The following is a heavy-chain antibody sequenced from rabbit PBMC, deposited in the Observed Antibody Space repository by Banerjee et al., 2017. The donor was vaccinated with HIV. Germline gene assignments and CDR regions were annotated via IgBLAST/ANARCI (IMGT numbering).Heavy chain of an antibody. CDR2: INTSSGNI. Sequence: QEQLEESGGGLVQPGGSLKLSCKASGFDFSSYGVSWVRQAPGKGLEWIACINTSSGNIVYATWAKGRFTISKTSWTTVTLQMTSLTAADTATYFCARDLAGVIGWNFGLWGQGTLVTVS. CDR3: ARDLAGVIGWNFGL. V-gene: IGHV1S45*01. CDR1: GFDFSSYG. J-gene: IGHJ6*01. D-gene: IGHD4-1*01.